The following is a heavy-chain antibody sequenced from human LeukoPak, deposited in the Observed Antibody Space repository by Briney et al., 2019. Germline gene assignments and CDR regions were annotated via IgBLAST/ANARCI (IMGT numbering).Heavy chain of an antibody. D-gene: IGHD4-17*01. CDR1: GYRFTSYW. Sequence: GESLKISCKGSGYRFTSYWIGWVRQMPGKGLEWMGIIYPSDSDTRYSPSFQGQVSISADKSISAAYLQWSSLKASDTAMYYCARQTQYYGHFDYWGQGTLVTVSS. J-gene: IGHJ4*02. V-gene: IGHV5-51*01. CDR3: ARQTQYYGHFDY. CDR2: IYPSDSDT.